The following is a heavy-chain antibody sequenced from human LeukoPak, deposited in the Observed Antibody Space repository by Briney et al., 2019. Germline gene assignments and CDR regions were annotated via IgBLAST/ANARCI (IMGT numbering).Heavy chain of an antibody. CDR2: ISGRDDST. J-gene: IGHJ4*02. CDR1: GFTVTNYA. Sequence: GGSLRLSCAASGFTVTNYAMYWVRQAPGKGLEXXSAISGRDDSTYYADSVKGRFTISRDTSKNTLFLQMNSLRAEDTAVYYCAKWGDYDILTGYYDPDYWGQGTLVTVSS. CDR3: AKWGDYDILTGYYDPDY. D-gene: IGHD3-9*01. V-gene: IGHV3-23*01.